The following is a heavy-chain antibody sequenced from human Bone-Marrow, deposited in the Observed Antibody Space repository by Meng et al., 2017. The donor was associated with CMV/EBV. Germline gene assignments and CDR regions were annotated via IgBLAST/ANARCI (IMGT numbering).Heavy chain of an antibody. J-gene: IGHJ4*02. V-gene: IGHV4-59*01. CDR1: GGSIRGYY. CDR2: IYYSGST. CDR3: ARGGVVPAAILNY. D-gene: IGHD2-2*02. Sequence: SETLSLTCLVSGGSIRGYYWSWIRQPPGKGLEWIGYIYYSGSTNYNPSLKSRVTISVDTSKNQFSLKLSSVTAADTAVYYCARGGVVPAAILNYWGQGTLVTVSS.